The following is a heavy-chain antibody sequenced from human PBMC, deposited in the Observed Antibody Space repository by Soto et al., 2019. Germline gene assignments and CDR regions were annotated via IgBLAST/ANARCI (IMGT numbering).Heavy chain of an antibody. D-gene: IGHD3-10*01. V-gene: IGHV4-39*01. J-gene: IGHJ5*02. CDR1: GGSITSSSYY. CDR3: ARRGRSGSYYNGLDP. Sequence: SETLSLTCTVSGGSITSSSYYWGWIRQPPGKGLEWIGSIYYSGSAYYNPSLKSRVTISVDTSTNQFSLKLSSVTAADKAVYYCARRGRSGSYYNGLDPWGQGTLVTVSS. CDR2: IYYSGSA.